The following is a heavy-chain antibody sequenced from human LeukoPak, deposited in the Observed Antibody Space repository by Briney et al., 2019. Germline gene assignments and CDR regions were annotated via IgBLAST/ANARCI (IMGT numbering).Heavy chain of an antibody. CDR1: GGTFSSYA. D-gene: IGHD3-22*01. CDR3: ARDGRITMIVVAGGDI. J-gene: IGHJ3*02. CDR2: IIPIFGTA. Sequence: SVKVSCKASGGTFSSYAISWVRQAPGQGLEWMGGIIPIFGTANYAQKFQGRVTITADESTSTAYMELNSLRSEDTAVYYCARDGRITMIVVAGGDIWGQGTMVTVSS. V-gene: IGHV1-69*13.